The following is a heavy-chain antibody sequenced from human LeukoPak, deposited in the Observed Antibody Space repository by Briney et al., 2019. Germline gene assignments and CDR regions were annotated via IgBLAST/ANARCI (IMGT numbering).Heavy chain of an antibody. CDR2: INHSGST. D-gene: IGHD5-18*01. Sequence: SETLSLTCAVYGGSFSGYYWSWIRQPPGKGLEWIGEINHSGSTNYNPSLKGRVTISVDTSKNQFSLKLRFVTAADTAVYYCARRTRGYSYGPYYYGMDVWGQGTTVTVSS. V-gene: IGHV4-34*01. J-gene: IGHJ6*02. CDR3: ARRTRGYSYGPYYYGMDV. CDR1: GGSFSGYY.